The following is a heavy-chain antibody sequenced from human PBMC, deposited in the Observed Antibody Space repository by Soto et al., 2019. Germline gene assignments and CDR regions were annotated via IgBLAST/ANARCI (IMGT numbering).Heavy chain of an antibody. CDR2: ISAYNGNT. D-gene: IGHD6-13*01. J-gene: IGHJ6*02. Sequence: ASVKVSCKASGYTFTSYGISWVRQAPGQGLEWMGWISAYNGNTNYAQKLQGRVTMTTDTSTSTAYMELRSLRSDDTAVYYCARKAADQEYHYYYYGMDVWGQGTTVTVSS. CDR1: GYTFTSYG. V-gene: IGHV1-18*04. CDR3: ARKAADQEYHYYYYGMDV.